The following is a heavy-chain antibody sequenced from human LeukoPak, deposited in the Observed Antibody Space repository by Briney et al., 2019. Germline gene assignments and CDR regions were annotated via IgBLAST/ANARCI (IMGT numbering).Heavy chain of an antibody. D-gene: IGHD2-2*01. CDR1: GYTFTNHW. CDR3: ARQGSSSTSWQTIDY. J-gene: IGHJ4*02. Sequence: GESLKISCRGSGYTFTNHWIAWVRQMPGKGLECMGIINPVDSETRYSPSFQGQVTISVDKSITTASLQWSSLRASDTAMYYSARQGSSSTSWQTIDYWGQGTLVTVSS. V-gene: IGHV5-51*01. CDR2: INPVDSET.